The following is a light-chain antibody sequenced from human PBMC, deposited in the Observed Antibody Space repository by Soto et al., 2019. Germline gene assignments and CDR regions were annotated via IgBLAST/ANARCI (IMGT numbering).Light chain of an antibody. CDR3: SSYTRDTTQV. Sequence: QSALTQPASVSGSPGQSITISCTGTSSDVGRYNYVSWYQQHPGKAPKLMIYDVSSRPSGVSTRFSGSKSGNTASLTISGLQAEDEADYYCSSYTRDTTQVFGTATKLTVL. V-gene: IGLV2-14*03. J-gene: IGLJ1*01. CDR2: DVS. CDR1: SSDVGRYNY.